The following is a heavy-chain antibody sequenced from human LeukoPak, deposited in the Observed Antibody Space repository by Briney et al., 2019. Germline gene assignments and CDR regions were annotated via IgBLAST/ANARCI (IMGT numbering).Heavy chain of an antibody. CDR1: GYTFTSYY. V-gene: IGHV1-46*01. Sequence: ASVKVSCKASGYTFTSYYMHWVRRAPGQGLEWMGIINPSGGSTSYAQKFQGRVTMTRDTSTSTVYMELSSLRSEDTAVYYCARDDRKYYDFWSGGAFDIWGQGTMVTVSS. CDR3: ARDDRKYYDFWSGGAFDI. D-gene: IGHD3-3*01. CDR2: INPSGGST. J-gene: IGHJ3*02.